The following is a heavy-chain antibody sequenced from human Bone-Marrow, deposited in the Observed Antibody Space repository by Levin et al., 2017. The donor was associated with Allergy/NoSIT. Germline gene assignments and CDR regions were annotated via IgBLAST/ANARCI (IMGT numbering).Heavy chain of an antibody. D-gene: IGHD3-10*01. CDR1: GDSVGSAGYY. V-gene: IGHV4-31*03. Sequence: SETLSLTCTVYGDSVGSAGYYWTWIRQNPGKDLEYIGYIDYSGATDYNPSLKSRVSISLDTAKNQFSFKLRSVTAADTATYYCARDFMSRGAPALIFDYWGQGVSVTVSS. CDR3: ARDFMSRGAPALIFDY. CDR2: IDYSGAT. J-gene: IGHJ4*02.